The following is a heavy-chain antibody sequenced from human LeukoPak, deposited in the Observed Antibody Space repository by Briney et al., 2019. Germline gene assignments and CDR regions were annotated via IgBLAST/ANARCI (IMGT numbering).Heavy chain of an antibody. Sequence: GGSLRLSCTTSSFSFSDFDMNWVRQAPGKGLEWISYTNFSGSTITYADSVKGRFIISRDNAKNSLYLQLNSLRAEDTAVYYCARENPYADFWGQGTLVTVSS. CDR1: SFSFSDFD. D-gene: IGHD2/OR15-2a*01. V-gene: IGHV3-48*03. CDR2: TNFSGSTI. CDR3: ARENPYADF. J-gene: IGHJ4*02.